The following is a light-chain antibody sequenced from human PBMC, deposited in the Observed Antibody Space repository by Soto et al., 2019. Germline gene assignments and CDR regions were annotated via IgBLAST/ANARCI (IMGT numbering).Light chain of an antibody. CDR3: QQFRNWPWT. CDR1: QSISIN. CDR2: AGS. J-gene: IGKJ1*01. Sequence: EIVLAQSPGTLSVSTGDRVTVSCRASQSISINLAWYQHKPGQAPRLLIHAGSTRATGIPARISGSGSGTEFTLTISSLHSEDFAVYYCQQFRNWPWTFGQGTKVDIK. V-gene: IGKV3D-15*01.